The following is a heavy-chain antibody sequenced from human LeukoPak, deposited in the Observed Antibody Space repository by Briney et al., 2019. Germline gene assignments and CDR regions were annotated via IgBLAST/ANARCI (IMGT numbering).Heavy chain of an antibody. CDR3: ARDRVVWRYCTNGVCSNNPYFDY. Sequence: GGSLRLSCEASGFTFNTYSMNWARQAPGKGLEWVSSIDSSGGYMFYADSVKGRFTISRDNAKNSLYLQMNSLRAEDTAVYYCARDRVVWRYCTNGVCSNNPYFDYWGQGTLVTVSS. CDR1: GFTFNTYS. J-gene: IGHJ4*02. V-gene: IGHV3-21*01. D-gene: IGHD2-8*01. CDR2: IDSSGGYM.